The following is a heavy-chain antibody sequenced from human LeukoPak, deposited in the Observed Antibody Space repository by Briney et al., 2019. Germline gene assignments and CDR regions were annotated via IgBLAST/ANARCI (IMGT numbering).Heavy chain of an antibody. CDR2: IYYSGST. CDR3: ARSLWFGEFDAFDI. Sequence: SETLSLTCTVSGGSISSYYWSWIRQPPRKGLEWIGYIYYSGSTNYNPSLKSRVTISVDTSKNQFSLKLSSVTAADTAVYYCARSLWFGEFDAFDIWGQGTMVTVSS. CDR1: GGSISSYY. D-gene: IGHD3-10*01. J-gene: IGHJ3*02. V-gene: IGHV4-59*08.